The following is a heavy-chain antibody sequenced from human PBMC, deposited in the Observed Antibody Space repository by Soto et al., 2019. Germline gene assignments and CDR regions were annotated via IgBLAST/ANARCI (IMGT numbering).Heavy chain of an antibody. J-gene: IGHJ3*02. CDR2: INPSGGST. D-gene: IGHD3-22*01. CDR1: GYTFTSYY. CDR3: AREVTMITRGPFDI. V-gene: IGHV1-46*03. Sequence: ASATVSCKASGYTFTSYYMHWVRQSPGQGLEWMGIINPSGGSTSYAQKFQGRVTMTRDTSTSTVYMELSSLRSEDTAVYYCAREVTMITRGPFDIWGQGTMVTVSS.